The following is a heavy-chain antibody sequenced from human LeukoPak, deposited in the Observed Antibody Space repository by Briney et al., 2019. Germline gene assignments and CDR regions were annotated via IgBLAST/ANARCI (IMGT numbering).Heavy chain of an antibody. CDR1: GFTFSSYA. J-gene: IGHJ4*02. CDR2: IPASGDST. CDR3: AKESSGGWYFDY. Sequence: GGSLRLSCTASGFTFSSYAMSWVRQAPGKGLEWVSSIPASGDSTYYADSVKGRFTISRDNSKNSLYLQMNSLRAEDTAVYYCAKESSGGWYFDYWGQGTLVTVSS. D-gene: IGHD6-19*01. V-gene: IGHV3-23*01.